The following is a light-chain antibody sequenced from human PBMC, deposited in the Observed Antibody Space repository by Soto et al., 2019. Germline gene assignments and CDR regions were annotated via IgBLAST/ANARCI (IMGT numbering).Light chain of an antibody. CDR1: QSVSSNY. CDR3: QQRSNWPLIT. J-gene: IGKJ5*01. V-gene: IGKV3D-20*02. Sequence: EIVMTQSPGTLSLSPGERATLSCRASQSVSSNYVAWFHQKPGQAPRLLIYGASSRATGVPDRFSASGSGTDFTLTISSLEPEDFAVYYCQQRSNWPLITLGQGTRLEIK. CDR2: GAS.